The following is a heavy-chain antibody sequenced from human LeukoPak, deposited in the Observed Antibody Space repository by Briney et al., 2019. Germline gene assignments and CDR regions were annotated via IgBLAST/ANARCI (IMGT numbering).Heavy chain of an antibody. CDR3: ARAYNQGSQIGTTFVLY. J-gene: IGHJ4*02. CDR2: ISYDGSNK. Sequence: GGSLRLSCAASGFTFSSYAMHWVRQAPGKGLEWVAVISYDGSNKYYADSVRGRFTISRDNSKNTLYLQMGNLRPEDTAVYYCARAYNQGSQIGTTFVLYWGQGTLVTVSS. V-gene: IGHV3-30-3*01. CDR1: GFTFSSYA. D-gene: IGHD1-1*01.